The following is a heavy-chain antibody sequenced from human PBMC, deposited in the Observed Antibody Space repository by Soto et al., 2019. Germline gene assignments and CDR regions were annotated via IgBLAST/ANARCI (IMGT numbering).Heavy chain of an antibody. V-gene: IGHV3-11*01. CDR1: GFTVSSNY. J-gene: IGHJ6*02. D-gene: IGHD3-3*01. CDR2: ISSRGSSI. CDR3: ARDYYDFWSGYYISPYGMDV. Sequence: GGSLRLSCAASGFTVSSNYMSWIRQAPGKGLEWVSYISSRGSSIYYADSVKGRFTISRGNAKNSLYLQMNGLRAEDTAVYYCARDYYDFWSGYYISPYGMDVWGQGTTVTVSS.